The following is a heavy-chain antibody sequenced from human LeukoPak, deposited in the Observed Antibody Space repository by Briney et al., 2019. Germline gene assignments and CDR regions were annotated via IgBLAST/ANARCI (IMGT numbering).Heavy chain of an antibody. CDR3: ARRDYGDYSYYYYGMDV. CDR1: GYTFTGYY. D-gene: IGHD4-17*01. CDR2: INPNSGGT. Sequence: SSVNVSCKASGYTFTGYYMHWVRQAPGQGREWMGGINPNSGGTNYAQKFQGRVTMTRDTSISTAYMELSRLRSEDTAVYSCARRDYGDYSYYYYGMDVWGQGTTVTVSS. J-gene: IGHJ6*02. V-gene: IGHV1-2*02.